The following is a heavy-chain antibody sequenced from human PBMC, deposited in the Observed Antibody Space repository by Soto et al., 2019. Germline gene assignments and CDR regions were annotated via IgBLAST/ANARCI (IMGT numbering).Heavy chain of an antibody. CDR3: AKEGGYDILTGYYAVPYYYYGMDV. D-gene: IGHD3-9*01. Sequence: PVGSLRLSCAASGFTFSSYAMSWVRQAPGKGLEWVSAISGSGGSTYYADSVKGRFTISRDNSKNTLYLQMNSLRAEDTAVYYCAKEGGYDILTGYYAVPYYYYGMDVWGQGTTVTVSS. V-gene: IGHV3-23*01. CDR1: GFTFSSYA. CDR2: ISGSGGST. J-gene: IGHJ6*02.